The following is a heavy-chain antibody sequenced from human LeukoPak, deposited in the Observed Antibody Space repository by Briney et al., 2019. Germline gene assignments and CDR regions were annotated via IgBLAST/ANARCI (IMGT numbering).Heavy chain of an antibody. CDR3: ARDLYPGYALGSYFGDY. D-gene: IGHD3-10*01. Sequence: GGSLRLSCAASGFTFSTYGMHWVRQAPGKGLEWVAFIRFDGSNKYYAESVKGRFTISRDNSKNTLYLQMNSLRPDDTAVYYCARDLYPGYALGSYFGDYWGQGTLVTVSS. CDR2: IRFDGSNK. CDR1: GFTFSTYG. V-gene: IGHV3-30*02. J-gene: IGHJ4*02.